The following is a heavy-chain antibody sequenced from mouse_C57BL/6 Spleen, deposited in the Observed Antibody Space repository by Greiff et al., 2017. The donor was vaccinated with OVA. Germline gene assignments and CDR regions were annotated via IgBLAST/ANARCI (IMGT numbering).Heavy chain of an antibody. Sequence: VQLQQSGAELVKPGASVKLSCTASGFNIKDYYMPWVKQRTEQGLEWIGRIDPEDGETKYAPKFQGKATITADTSSNTAYLQLSSLTSEDTAVYYCATSYGNYGAYWGQGTLVTVSA. CDR2: IDPEDGET. CDR3: ATSYGNYGAY. D-gene: IGHD2-10*02. J-gene: IGHJ3*01. CDR1: GFNIKDYY. V-gene: IGHV14-2*01.